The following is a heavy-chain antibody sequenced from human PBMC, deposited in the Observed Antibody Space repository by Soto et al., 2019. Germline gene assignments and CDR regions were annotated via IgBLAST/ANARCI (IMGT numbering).Heavy chain of an antibody. CDR1: GGSISSGDYY. CDR3: ARDPYCGGDCYPKGYGYYYGMDV. D-gene: IGHD2-21*02. J-gene: IGHJ6*02. Sequence: NPSETLSLTCTVSGGSISSGDYYWSWIRQPPGKGLEWIGYIYYSGSTYYNPSLKSRVTISVDTSKNQFSLKLSSVTAADTAVYYCARDPYCGGDCYPKGYGYYYGMDVWGQGTRVTVSS. CDR2: IYYSGST. V-gene: IGHV4-30-4*01.